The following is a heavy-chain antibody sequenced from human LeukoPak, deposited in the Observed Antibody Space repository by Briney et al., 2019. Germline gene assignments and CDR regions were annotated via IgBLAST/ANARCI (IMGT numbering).Heavy chain of an antibody. V-gene: IGHV4-38-2*01. Sequence: SETLSLTCAVSGYSISSGYDWGWIRQPPGKGLEWMGSIYHSGSTYYNPSLKSRVIISVDTSKNQPSLKLSSVTAADTAVYYCARSPWIQLWLGAFDIWGQGTMVTVSS. D-gene: IGHD5-18*01. CDR3: ARSPWIQLWLGAFDI. J-gene: IGHJ3*02. CDR1: GYSISSGYD. CDR2: IYHSGST.